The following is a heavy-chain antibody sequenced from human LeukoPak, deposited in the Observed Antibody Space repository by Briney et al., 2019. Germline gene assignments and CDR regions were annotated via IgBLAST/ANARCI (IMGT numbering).Heavy chain of an antibody. V-gene: IGHV5-51*01. CDR1: GYRLTSYW. D-gene: IGHD3-10*01. CDR2: VYPGNSDT. J-gene: IGHJ3*02. Sequence: GESLKISCEGSGYRLTSYWIGWVRQMPGKGLEWMGIVYPGNSDTRYSPSFQGQVTISADKSISTAYLQRCRLKASDCALYYCASRGTGDAFDIWGQGTMVTVSS. CDR3: ASRGTGDAFDI.